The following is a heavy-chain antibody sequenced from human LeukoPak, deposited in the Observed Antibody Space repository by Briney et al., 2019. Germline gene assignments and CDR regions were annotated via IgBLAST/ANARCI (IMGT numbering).Heavy chain of an antibody. CDR2: INHSGST. V-gene: IGHV4-34*01. CDR3: ARGLYYDFWSGYSTAFDI. J-gene: IGHJ3*02. CDR1: GGSFSGYY. Sequence: RPSETLSLTCAVYGGSFSGYYWSWIRQPPGKGLEWIGEINHSGSTNYNPSLKSRVTISVDTSKNQFSLKLSSVTAADTAVYYCARGLYYDFWSGYSTAFDIWGQGTMVTVSS. D-gene: IGHD3-3*01.